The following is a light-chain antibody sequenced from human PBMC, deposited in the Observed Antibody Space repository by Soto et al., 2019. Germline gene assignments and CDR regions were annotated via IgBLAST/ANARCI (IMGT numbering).Light chain of an antibody. J-gene: IGLJ1*01. V-gene: IGLV1-44*01. Sequence: QSVLTQPPSASGTPGQGVTISCSGSSSDIGNNAVNWFQQLPGTAPKLLIYSNNQRPSGVPDRFSGSKSGTSASLAISGLRSEDEADYYCAAWDDSLTWVFGSGTKVTVL. CDR1: SSDIGNNA. CDR2: SNN. CDR3: AAWDDSLTWV.